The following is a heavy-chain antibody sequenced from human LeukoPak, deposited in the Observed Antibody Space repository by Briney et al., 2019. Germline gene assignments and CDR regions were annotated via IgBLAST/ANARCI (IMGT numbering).Heavy chain of an antibody. CDR1: GFTLSNAW. CDR2: ISSSSSTI. Sequence: GGSLRLSCAASGFTLSNAWMSWVRQAPGKGLEWVSYISSSSSTIYYADSVKGRFTISRDNAKNSLYLQMNSLRAEDTAVYYCARESAVAGKYYYYYMDVWGKGTTVTVSS. CDR3: ARESAVAGKYYYYYMDV. J-gene: IGHJ6*03. V-gene: IGHV3-48*01. D-gene: IGHD6-19*01.